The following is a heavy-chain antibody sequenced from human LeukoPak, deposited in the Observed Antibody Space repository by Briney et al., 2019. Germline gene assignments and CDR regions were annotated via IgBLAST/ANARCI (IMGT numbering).Heavy chain of an antibody. V-gene: IGHV3-23*01. CDR1: GFTFGSYA. D-gene: IGHD2-15*01. CDR3: ARDSYCSGGSCYGDFDY. CDR2: VSGSGESI. J-gene: IGHJ4*02. Sequence: GESLKISCAASGFTFGSYAMNWVRQAPGKGLEWVSAVSGSGESIYYADSVKGRFTISRDNAKNSLYLQMNSLRAEDTAVYYCARDSYCSGGSCYGDFDYWGQGTLVTVSS.